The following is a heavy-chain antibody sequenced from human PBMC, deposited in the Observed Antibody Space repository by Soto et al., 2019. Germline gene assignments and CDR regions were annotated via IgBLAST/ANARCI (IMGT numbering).Heavy chain of an antibody. Sequence: GASVKVSCKASGYTFTNYAMHWVRQVPGQRPEWMGWINAGNGNTKYSQKFQGRVTITRDTSASTAYMELSSLRSEDTAVYYCARGLNGYLHYFDYWGQGTLVTSPQ. CDR1: GYTFTNYA. D-gene: IGHD5-18*01. V-gene: IGHV1-3*01. J-gene: IGHJ4*02. CDR3: ARGLNGYLHYFDY. CDR2: INAGNGNT.